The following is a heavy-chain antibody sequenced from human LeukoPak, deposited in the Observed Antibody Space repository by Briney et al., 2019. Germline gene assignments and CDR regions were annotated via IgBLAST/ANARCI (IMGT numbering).Heavy chain of an antibody. J-gene: IGHJ4*02. D-gene: IGHD4-17*01. V-gene: IGHV3-53*01. CDR3: ARTATVTSSFDY. CDR2: MYSSGNT. CDR1: GVTVSSNY. Sequence: GGSLTLSCAASGVTVSSNYMSWVRQAPGKGLEWVSVMYSSGNTYYADSVKGRFTISRDKSKNTLYLQMNSLRAEDTAVYYCARTATVTSSFDYWGQGTLVTFSS.